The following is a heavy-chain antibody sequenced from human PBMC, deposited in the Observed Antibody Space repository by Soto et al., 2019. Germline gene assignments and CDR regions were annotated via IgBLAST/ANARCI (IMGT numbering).Heavy chain of an antibody. CDR3: ARENNVLPGGYFDY. J-gene: IGHJ4*02. D-gene: IGHD3-10*01. CDR2: IYHSGST. V-gene: IGHV4-30-2*01. CDR1: GGSISSGGYS. Sequence: QLQLQESGSGLVKPSQTLSLTCAVSGGSISSGGYSWSWIRQPPGKGLEWIGYIYHSGSTYYNPSFKGQVPISVDRSKTQCSLKLSSVTAADTAVYYCARENNVLPGGYFDYWGQGTLVTVSS.